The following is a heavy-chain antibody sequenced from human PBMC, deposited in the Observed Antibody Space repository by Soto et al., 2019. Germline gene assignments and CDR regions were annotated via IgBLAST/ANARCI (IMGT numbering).Heavy chain of an antibody. V-gene: IGHV4-30-4*01. CDR1: GDSISSSDYY. J-gene: IGHJ6*02. CDR2: IFYSGTT. Sequence: SETLSLTCTVSGDSISSSDYYWSWIRQTPGKGLEWIGHIFYSGTTYYNPSLKSRLTISVDTSKNHFSLRLTSVTAADTAVYYCARDLWVEPELYYYGMDVWGQGTTVTVSS. CDR3: ARDLWVEPELYYYGMDV. D-gene: IGHD1-1*01.